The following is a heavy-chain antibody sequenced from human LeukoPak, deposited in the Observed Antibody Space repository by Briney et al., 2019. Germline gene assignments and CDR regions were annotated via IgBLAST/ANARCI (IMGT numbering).Heavy chain of an antibody. D-gene: IGHD3-22*01. J-gene: IGHJ6*02. CDR1: GYTFTSYG. CDR3: ARAERDSSGYYFYYYYGMDV. Sequence: EASVKVSCKASGYTFTSYGISWVRQAPGQGLVWMGWISAYNGNTNYAQKLQGRVTMTTDTSTSTAYMELRSLRSDDTAVYYCARAERDSSGYYFYYYYGMDVWGQGTTVTVSS. CDR2: ISAYNGNT. V-gene: IGHV1-18*01.